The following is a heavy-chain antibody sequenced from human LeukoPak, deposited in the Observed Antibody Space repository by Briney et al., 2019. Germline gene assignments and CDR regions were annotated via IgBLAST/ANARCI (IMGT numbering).Heavy chain of an antibody. V-gene: IGHV1-46*01. CDR3: ARAPLWFGELLNWHFDL. J-gene: IGHJ2*01. CDR1: EYTFTNNY. D-gene: IGHD3-10*01. Sequence: GASVKVSCKASEYTFTNNYIHWVRQAPGQGLEWMGIINPSGGSTNSAQKFQGRVTMTRDMSTSTVYMDLSSLKSEDTAVYYCARAPLWFGELLNWHFDLWGRGTLVTVSS. CDR2: INPSGGST.